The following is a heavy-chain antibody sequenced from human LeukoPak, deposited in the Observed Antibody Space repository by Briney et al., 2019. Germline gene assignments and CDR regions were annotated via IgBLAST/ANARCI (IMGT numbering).Heavy chain of an antibody. CDR2: IGIDSGNT. J-gene: IGHJ4*02. V-gene: IGHV3-48*01. D-gene: IGHD1-7*01. CDR3: ARDRNYAVDN. Sequence: PGGSLRLSCTASGFPFIEYSMNWVRQAPGKGLEWISYIGIDSGNTKYADSVRGRFTISTDKAKNSLYLQMNSLRVEDTAVYYCARDRNYAVDNGGQGTLISVAS. CDR1: GFPFIEYS.